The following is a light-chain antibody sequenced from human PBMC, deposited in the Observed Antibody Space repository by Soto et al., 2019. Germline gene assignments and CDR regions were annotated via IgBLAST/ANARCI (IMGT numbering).Light chain of an antibody. Sequence: QSVLTQPPSASGTPGQRVTISCSGDSSSIERNTVSWYQQHPGKAPKLMIYEVNKRPSGVPDRFSGSKSGNTASLTVSGLQAEDEADYYCSSYAGSSNVFGTGTKVTVL. CDR3: SSYAGSSNV. J-gene: IGLJ1*01. V-gene: IGLV2-8*01. CDR1: SSSIERNT. CDR2: EVN.